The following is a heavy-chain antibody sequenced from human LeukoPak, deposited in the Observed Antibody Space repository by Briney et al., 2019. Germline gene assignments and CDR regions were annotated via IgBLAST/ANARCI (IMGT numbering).Heavy chain of an antibody. Sequence: SETLSLTCAVSGGSLSGSYCTWVRQSPGEGLEWIGEIDHSGRTNYNPSLQSRVTISLDTTRSQFSLILRSVTAADTAVYYCARDPCSSINCPLRFWGQGTLVTVSS. CDR2: IDHSGRT. CDR3: ARDPCSSINCPLRF. D-gene: IGHD2-2*01. V-gene: IGHV4-34*01. J-gene: IGHJ4*02. CDR1: GGSLSGSY.